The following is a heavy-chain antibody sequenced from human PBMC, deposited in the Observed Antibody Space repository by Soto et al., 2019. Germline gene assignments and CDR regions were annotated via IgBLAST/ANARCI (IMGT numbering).Heavy chain of an antibody. V-gene: IGHV3-30-3*01. CDR2: ISYDGSNK. CDR1: GFTFSSYA. J-gene: IGHJ4*02. Sequence: QVQLVESGGGVVQPGRSLRLSCAASGFTFSSYAMHWVRQAPGKGLEWVAVISYDGSNKYYADSVKGRFTISRDNSKNTLYLQMNSLRAEDTAVYYCAREGAYSSGWYFDYWGQGILVTVSS. D-gene: IGHD6-19*01. CDR3: AREGAYSSGWYFDY.